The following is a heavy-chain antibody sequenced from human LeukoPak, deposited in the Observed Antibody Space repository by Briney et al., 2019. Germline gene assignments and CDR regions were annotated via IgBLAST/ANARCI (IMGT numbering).Heavy chain of an antibody. CDR3: ARDEDTAMAFDY. Sequence: GGSVKVSCKASGYTFTGYYMHWVRQAPGQGLEWMGWINPNSGGTNYAQKFQGRVTMTRDTSISTAYMELRSLRSDDTAVYYCARDEDTAMAFDYWGQGTLVTVSS. CDR2: INPNSGGT. V-gene: IGHV1-2*02. D-gene: IGHD5-18*01. CDR1: GYTFTGYY. J-gene: IGHJ4*02.